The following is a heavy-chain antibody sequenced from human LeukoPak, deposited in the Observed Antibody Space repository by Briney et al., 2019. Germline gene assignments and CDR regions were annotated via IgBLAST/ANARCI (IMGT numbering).Heavy chain of an antibody. CDR3: AKDGSSTWYEYIDY. CDR2: ISNDGSNT. V-gene: IGHV3-74*01. J-gene: IGHJ4*02. D-gene: IGHD2-2*01. CDR1: GFTFSSYW. Sequence: GGSLRLSCAASGFTFSSYWMHWVRQAPGKGLVWVSRISNDGSNTSYADSVKGRFTISRDNSKNTLYLQLTSLRAEDTAVYYCAKDGSSTWYEYIDYWGQGILVTVSS.